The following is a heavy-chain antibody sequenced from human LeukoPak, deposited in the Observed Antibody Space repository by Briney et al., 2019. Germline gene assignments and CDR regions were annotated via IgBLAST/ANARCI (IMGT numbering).Heavy chain of an antibody. Sequence: SETLSLTCTVSGGSISGYYWSWMRQPPGKGLEWIGWIYYSGKTIYNPSLKSRVTISIGKSNNQFSLNLMSVTAADTAVYYCARYDGSLLQYLDYWGQGTLVTVSS. CDR3: ARYDGSLLQYLDY. D-gene: IGHD1-26*01. CDR2: IYYSGKT. J-gene: IGHJ4*02. CDR1: GGSISGYY. V-gene: IGHV4-59*08.